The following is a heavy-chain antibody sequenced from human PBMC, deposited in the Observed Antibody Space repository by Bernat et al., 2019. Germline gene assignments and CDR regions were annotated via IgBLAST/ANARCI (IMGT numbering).Heavy chain of an antibody. CDR2: INAGNGNT. CDR3: ARGGVVCSSTSCYEYYYYYYGMDV. J-gene: IGHJ6*02. D-gene: IGHD2-2*01. CDR1: GYTFTSYA. V-gene: IGHV1-3*01. Sequence: QVQLVQSGAEVKKPGASVKVSCKASGYTFTSYAMHWVRQAPRQRLEWMGWINAGNGNTKYSQKFQGRVTITRDTSASTAYMELSSLRSEDTAVYYCARGGVVCSSTSCYEYYYYYYGMDVWGQGTTVTVSS.